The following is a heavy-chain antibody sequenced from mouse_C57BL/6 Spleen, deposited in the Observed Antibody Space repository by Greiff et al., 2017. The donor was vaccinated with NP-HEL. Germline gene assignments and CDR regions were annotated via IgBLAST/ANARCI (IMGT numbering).Heavy chain of an antibody. CDR1: GYSLNDYN. CDR3: AREDYYVSSYVGY. J-gene: IGHJ2*01. V-gene: IGHV1-39*01. Sequence: VQLQQSGPELVKPGASVKISCKASGYSLNDYNMNWVKQSNVKRLEWIGVINPNYGNTSYNQKFKGKATLTVDQSSSTAYMENNSLTSEDSAVYYWAREDYYVSSYVGYWCQGPTLTVSS. CDR2: INPNYGNT. D-gene: IGHD1-1*01.